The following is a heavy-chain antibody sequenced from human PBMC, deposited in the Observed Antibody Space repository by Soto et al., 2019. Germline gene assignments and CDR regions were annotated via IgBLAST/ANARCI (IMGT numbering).Heavy chain of an antibody. CDR1: GGSISSYY. D-gene: IGHD6-6*01. Sequence: PSETLSLTCTVSGGSISSYYWSWIRQPPGKGLEWIGYIYYSGSTNYNPSLKSRVTISVDTSKNQFSLKLSSVTAADTAVYYCARVYSSSSGRHVFDIWGQGTMVTVSS. V-gene: IGHV4-59*01. CDR2: IYYSGST. CDR3: ARVYSSSSGRHVFDI. J-gene: IGHJ3*02.